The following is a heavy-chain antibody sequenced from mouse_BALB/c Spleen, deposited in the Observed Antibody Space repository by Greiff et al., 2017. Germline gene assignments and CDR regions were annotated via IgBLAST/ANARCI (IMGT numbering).Heavy chain of an antibody. Sequence: EVKVVESGGGLVKPGGSLKLSCAASGFTFSSYAMSWVRQTPEKRLEWVASISSGGSTYYPDSVKGRFTISRDNARNILYLQMSSLRSEDTAMYYCARGLGLRLSYYFDYWGQGTTLTVSS. D-gene: IGHD2-4*01. J-gene: IGHJ2*01. CDR2: ISSGGST. V-gene: IGHV5-6-5*01. CDR3: ARGLGLRLSYYFDY. CDR1: GFTFSSYA.